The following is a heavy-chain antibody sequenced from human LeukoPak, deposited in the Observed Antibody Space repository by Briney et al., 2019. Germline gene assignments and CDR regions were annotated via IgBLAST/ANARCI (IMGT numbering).Heavy chain of an antibody. D-gene: IGHD6-13*01. CDR3: ARATAAAGRGYYYYYYMDV. CDR1: GGSFSGYY. V-gene: IGHV4-59*01. Sequence: SETLSLTCAVYGGSFSGYYWSWIRQPPGKGLEWIGYIYYSGSTNYNTSLKSRVTISVDTSKNQFSLKLSSVTAADTAVYYCARATAAAGRGYYYYYYMDVWGKGTTVTISS. J-gene: IGHJ6*03. CDR2: IYYSGST.